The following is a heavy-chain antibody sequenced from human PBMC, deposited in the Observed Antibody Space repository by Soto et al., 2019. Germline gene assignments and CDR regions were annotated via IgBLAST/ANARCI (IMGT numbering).Heavy chain of an antibody. CDR1: GFTFSSYS. CDR2: ISSSSSYI. D-gene: IGHD5-12*01. J-gene: IGHJ4*02. Sequence: PGGSLRLSCAASGFTFSSYSMNWVRQAPGKGLEWVSSISSSSSYIYYADSVKGRFTISRDNAKNSLYLQMNSLRAEDTAVYYCARGRGVATINFDYWGQGTLVTVST. V-gene: IGHV3-21*01. CDR3: ARGRGVATINFDY.